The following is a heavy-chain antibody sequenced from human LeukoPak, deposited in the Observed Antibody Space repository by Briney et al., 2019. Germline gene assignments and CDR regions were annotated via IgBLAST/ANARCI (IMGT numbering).Heavy chain of an antibody. V-gene: IGHV2-70*11. CDR3: ARIVRTSWSIDY. Sequence: SGPALVKPTQTLTLTCTFSEFSLSTSGMCVSWIRQPPGKALEWLARIDWDDDKYYSTSLKTRLTISKDTSKNQVVLTMTNVDPVDTATYYCARIVRTSWSIDYWGQGTLVTVSS. CDR2: IDWDDDK. J-gene: IGHJ4*02. D-gene: IGHD6-13*01. CDR1: EFSLSTSGMC.